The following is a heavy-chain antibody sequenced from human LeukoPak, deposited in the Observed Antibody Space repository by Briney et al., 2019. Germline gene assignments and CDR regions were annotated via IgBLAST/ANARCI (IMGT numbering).Heavy chain of an antibody. CDR3: ASNLNYDFWSGPYYYYMDV. CDR1: GFTFSRYS. J-gene: IGHJ6*03. D-gene: IGHD3-3*01. CDR2: ISSSSSTI. V-gene: IGHV3-48*01. Sequence: GGSLRLSCVASGFTFSRYSMNWVRQAPGKGLEWVSYISSSSSTIYYADSVKGRFTISRDNAKNSLYLQMNSLRAEDTAVYYCASNLNYDFWSGPYYYYMDVWGKGTTVTVSS.